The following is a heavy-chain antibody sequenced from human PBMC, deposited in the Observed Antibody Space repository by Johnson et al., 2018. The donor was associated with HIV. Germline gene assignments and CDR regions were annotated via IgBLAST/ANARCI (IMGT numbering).Heavy chain of an antibody. D-gene: IGHD7-27*01. CDR3: ARAKLGANDAFDI. V-gene: IGHV3-15*05. J-gene: IGHJ3*02. Sequence: VQLVESGGGLVQPGGSLRLSCAASGFTFSRYDMHWVHQAPGRGLEWVGRIKSKTDGGTIDYAAPVKGRFTISRDDSKNTLYLQMNSLRAEDTALYYCARAKLGANDAFDIWGQGTMVTVSS. CDR1: GFTFSRYD. CDR2: IKSKTDGGTI.